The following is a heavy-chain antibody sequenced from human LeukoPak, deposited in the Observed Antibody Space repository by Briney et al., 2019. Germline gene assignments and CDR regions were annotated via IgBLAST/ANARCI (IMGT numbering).Heavy chain of an antibody. D-gene: IGHD6-25*01. V-gene: IGHV3-21*01. CDR1: GFTFSTYN. CDR2: ITRSSDI. J-gene: IGHJ4*02. Sequence: GGSLRLSCAASGFTFSTYNMNWVRQAPGKGLEWVSSITRSSDIYYTDSVKGRFTISRDNSKNTLYLQMNSLRAEDTAVYYCAKEERPGDVGYWGQGTLVTVSS. CDR3: AKEERPGDVGY.